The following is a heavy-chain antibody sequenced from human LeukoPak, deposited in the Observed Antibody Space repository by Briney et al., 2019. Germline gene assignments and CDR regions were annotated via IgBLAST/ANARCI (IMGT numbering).Heavy chain of an antibody. CDR1: GGSISSGGYS. CDR3: ARGGYYYGMDV. J-gene: IGHJ6*02. V-gene: IGHV4-30-2*01. CDR2: IYHSGST. Sequence: PSETLSLTCAVSGGSISSGGYSWSWIRQPPGKGLEWIGYIYHSGSTYYNPSLKSRVTISVDRSKNQFSLKLSSMTAADTAVYYCARGGYYYGMDVWGQGTTVTVSS.